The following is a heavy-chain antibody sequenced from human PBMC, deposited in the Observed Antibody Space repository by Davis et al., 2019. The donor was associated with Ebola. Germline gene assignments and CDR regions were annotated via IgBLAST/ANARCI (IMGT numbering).Heavy chain of an antibody. J-gene: IGHJ4*02. V-gene: IGHV4-34*01. Sequence: MPSETLSLTCAVYGGSFSGYYWSWIRQPPGKGLEWIGEINHSGSTNYNPSLKSRVTISVDTSKNQFSLKLSSVTAADTAVYYCARRIGHSYGKGDYWGQGTLVTVSS. CDR2: INHSGST. CDR1: GGSFSGYY. D-gene: IGHD5-18*01. CDR3: ARRIGHSYGKGDY.